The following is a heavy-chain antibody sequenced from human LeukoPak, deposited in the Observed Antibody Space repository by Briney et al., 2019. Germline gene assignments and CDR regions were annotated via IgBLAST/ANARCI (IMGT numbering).Heavy chain of an antibody. J-gene: IGHJ4*02. CDR1: GFTFSSYA. D-gene: IGHD6-19*01. V-gene: IGHV3-53*01. CDR2: IYGGGST. Sequence: GGSLRLSCAASGFTFSSYAMSWVRQAPGKGLEWVSVIYGGGSTYYAGSVKGRFTISRDESKNTVFLQMNSLRAEDTAVYYCARGDSSGYDYWGQGTLVTVSS. CDR3: ARGDSSGYDY.